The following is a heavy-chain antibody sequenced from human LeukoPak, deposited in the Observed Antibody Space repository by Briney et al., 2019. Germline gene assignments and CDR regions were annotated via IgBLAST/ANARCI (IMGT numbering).Heavy chain of an antibody. CDR2: IRYDGSNK. CDR1: GFTFSSYG. Sequence: GGSLRLSCAASGFTFSSYGMHWVRQATGKGLEWVAFIRYDGSNKYYADSVKGRFTISRDNSKNTLYLQMNSLRAEDTAVYYCAKIQTYYDFWSGSPADAFDIWGQGTMVTVSS. CDR3: AKIQTYYDFWSGSPADAFDI. J-gene: IGHJ3*02. D-gene: IGHD3-3*01. V-gene: IGHV3-30*02.